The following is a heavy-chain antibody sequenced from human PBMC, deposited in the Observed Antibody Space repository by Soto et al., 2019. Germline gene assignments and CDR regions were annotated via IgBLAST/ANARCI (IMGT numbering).Heavy chain of an antibody. D-gene: IGHD3-16*01. J-gene: IGHJ6*03. CDR3: AKFRGPSYSYYYMDV. CDR1: GFTFGTYA. Sequence: EVQLLESGGGLVQPGGSLRLSCAASGFTFGTYAMNWLRQARGRGLECVSFISGSGRTTYYADSVKGRFTVSRDNSKNTMYLQMNSLRAEDTALYYCAKFRGPSYSYYYMDVWGKGTTVTVSS. CDR2: ISGSGRTT. V-gene: IGHV3-23*01.